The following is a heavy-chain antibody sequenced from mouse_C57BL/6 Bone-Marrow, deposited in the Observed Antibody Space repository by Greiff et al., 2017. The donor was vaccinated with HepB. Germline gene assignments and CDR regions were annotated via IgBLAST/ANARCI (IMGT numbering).Heavy chain of an antibody. CDR2: IYPRSGNT. CDR1: GYTCTSYG. CDR3: ARRSSGSGAMDY. D-gene: IGHD3-2*02. Sequence: QVQLQQSGAELARPGASVKLSCKASGYTCTSYGISWVKQRTGQGLEWIGEIYPRSGNTYYNEKFKGKATLTADKSSSTAYMELRSLTSEDSAVYFCARRSSGSGAMDYWGQGTSATVSS. J-gene: IGHJ4*01. V-gene: IGHV1-81*01.